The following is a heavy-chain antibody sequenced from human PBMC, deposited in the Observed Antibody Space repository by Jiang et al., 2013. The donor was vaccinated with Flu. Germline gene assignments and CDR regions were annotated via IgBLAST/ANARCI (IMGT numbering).Heavy chain of an antibody. CDR1: GGSISSSSYY. Sequence: SGSGLVKPSETLSLTCTVSGGSISSSSYYWGWIRQPPGKGLEWIGSIYYSGSTYYNPSLKSRVTISVDTSKNQFSLKLSSVTAADTAVYYCARRAGNGFDFDYWGQGTLVTVSS. D-gene: IGHD6-19*01. CDR3: ARRAGNGFDFDY. J-gene: IGHJ4*02. CDR2: IYYSGST. V-gene: IGHV4-39*01.